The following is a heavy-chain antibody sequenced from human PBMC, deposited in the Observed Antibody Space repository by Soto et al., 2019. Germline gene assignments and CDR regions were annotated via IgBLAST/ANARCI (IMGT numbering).Heavy chain of an antibody. CDR1: GFTFSSYA. V-gene: IGHV3-23*01. CDR2: ISGSGGST. J-gene: IGHJ5*02. CDR3: AKDLYSSSSHPGYNWFDP. Sequence: GSLRLSCAAPGFTFSSYAMSWVRQAPGKGLEWVSAISGSGGSTYYADSVKGRFTISRDNSKNTLYLQMNSLRAEDTAVYYCAKDLYSSSSHPGYNWFDPWGQGTLVTVSS. D-gene: IGHD6-6*01.